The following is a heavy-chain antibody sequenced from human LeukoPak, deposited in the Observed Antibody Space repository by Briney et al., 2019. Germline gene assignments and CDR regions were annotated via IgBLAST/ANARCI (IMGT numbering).Heavy chain of an antibody. J-gene: IGHJ4*02. D-gene: IGHD2/OR15-2a*01. Sequence: PGGSLRLSCTVSGIPFSRYTMNWVRQAPGKGLEWVSSIHETSRYMYYADSVKGRFTISRDNAKNSLYLQMNSLRAEDTAVYYCARNRANWGQGTLVTVSS. CDR1: GIPFSRYT. CDR2: IHETSRYM. V-gene: IGHV3-21*01. CDR3: ARNRAN.